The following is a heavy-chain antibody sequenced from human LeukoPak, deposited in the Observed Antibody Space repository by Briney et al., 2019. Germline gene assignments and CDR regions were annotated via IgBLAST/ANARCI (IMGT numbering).Heavy chain of an antibody. CDR2: IYYSGST. CDR1: GGSISSSSYY. J-gene: IGHJ3*02. Sequence: PSETLSLTCTVSGGSISSSSYYWGWIRQPPGKGLEWIGSIYYSGSTYYNPPLKSRVTKSVDTSKSQFSLKLSSVTAADTAMYYCASLPRYCSGGTCRDTFDIWGQGTMVTVSS. D-gene: IGHD2-15*01. V-gene: IGHV4-39*01. CDR3: ASLPRYCSGGTCRDTFDI.